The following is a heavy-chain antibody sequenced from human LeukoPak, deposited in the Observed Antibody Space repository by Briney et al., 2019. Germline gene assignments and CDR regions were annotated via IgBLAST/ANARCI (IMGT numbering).Heavy chain of an antibody. D-gene: IGHD2-2*02. CDR1: GGSFSGYY. CDR2: ISHSGST. CDR3: ARTPWCSSTSCYNRLQKGWFDP. V-gene: IGHV4-34*01. Sequence: SETLSLTCAVYGGSFSGYYWSWIRQPPGKGLERIGEISHSGSTNYNPSLKSRVTISVDTSKNQFSLKLSSVTAADTAVYYCARTPWCSSTSCYNRLQKGWFDPWGQGTLVTVSS. J-gene: IGHJ5*02.